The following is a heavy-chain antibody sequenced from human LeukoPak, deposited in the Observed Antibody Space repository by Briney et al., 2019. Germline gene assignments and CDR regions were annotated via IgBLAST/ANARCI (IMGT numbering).Heavy chain of an antibody. V-gene: IGHV4-59*01. D-gene: IGHD6-13*01. CDR2: IYYSGST. CDR1: GGSIRSDY. Sequence: SETLSLTCTVSGGSIRSDYRSWIRQPPGKGLEWIGYIYYSGSTNYNPSLKSRVTISVDTSKNQFSLKLSSVTAADTAVYYCARAIAAAGTDRFGWFDPWGQGTLVTVSS. CDR3: ARAIAAAGTDRFGWFDP. J-gene: IGHJ5*02.